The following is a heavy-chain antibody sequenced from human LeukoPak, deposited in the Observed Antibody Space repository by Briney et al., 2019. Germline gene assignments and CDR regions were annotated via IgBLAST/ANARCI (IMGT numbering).Heavy chain of an antibody. J-gene: IGHJ6*03. CDR1: GFTLSNYG. D-gene: IGHD1-26*01. V-gene: IGHV3-48*03. CDR2: ISGGGSDI. CDR3: ATGSMNPYYYYYMAV. Sequence: GGSLRLSCAASGFTLSNYGLNWVRQSPGKGLEWISYISGGGSDIYYADSVKGRFTISRDNAQKSLYLQMNSLRAEDTAVYYCATGSMNPYYYYYMAVWGKGTTVTISS.